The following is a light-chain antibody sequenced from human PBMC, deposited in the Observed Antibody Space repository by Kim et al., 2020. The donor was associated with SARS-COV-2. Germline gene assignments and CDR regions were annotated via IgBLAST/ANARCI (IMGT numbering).Light chain of an antibody. CDR2: DVS. CDR1: SSDVGGYNL. Sequence: QSALTQPASVSGSPGQSITISCTGTSSDVGGYNLVSWYQQHPGKAPKLMIYDVSKRPSGVSNRFSGSKSATTASLTIYGLQAEDEADYYCCSYAGSSTSVFGGGTQVTVL. CDR3: CSYAGSSTSV. V-gene: IGLV2-23*02. J-gene: IGLJ7*01.